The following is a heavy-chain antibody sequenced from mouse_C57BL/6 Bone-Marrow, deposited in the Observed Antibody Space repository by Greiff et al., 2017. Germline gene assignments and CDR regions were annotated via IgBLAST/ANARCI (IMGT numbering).Heavy chain of an antibody. Sequence: EVKVVESGGDLVKPGGSLKLSCAASGFTFSSYGMSWVRQTPDKRLEWVATISSGGSYTYYPDSVKGRFTISRDNAKNTLCLRMSGLKSEDTAMYFCARRRGLYYDDDGWGQGTSVTVSS. CDR2: ISSGGSYT. D-gene: IGHD2-4*01. J-gene: IGHJ4*01. CDR3: ARRRGLYYDDDG. CDR1: GFTFSSYG. V-gene: IGHV5-6*02.